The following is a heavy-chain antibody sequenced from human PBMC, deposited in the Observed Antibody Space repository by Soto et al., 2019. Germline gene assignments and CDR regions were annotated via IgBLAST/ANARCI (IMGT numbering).Heavy chain of an antibody. Sequence: PGGSLRLSCAASGFTFSTYSMNWVRQAPGKGQEWVSYISSSSSTIYFADSVRGRFTISRDNAKNSLYLQMNSLRAEDTAVYYCARDSRTTTVVKYWGQGSLVTVSS. CDR1: GFTFSTYS. V-gene: IGHV3-48*01. D-gene: IGHD4-17*01. CDR3: ARDSRTTTVVKY. CDR2: ISSSSSTI. J-gene: IGHJ4*02.